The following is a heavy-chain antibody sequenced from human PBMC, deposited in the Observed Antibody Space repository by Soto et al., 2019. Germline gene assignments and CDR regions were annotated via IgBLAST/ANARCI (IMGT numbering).Heavy chain of an antibody. D-gene: IGHD5-18*01. J-gene: IGHJ4*02. CDR2: INAGNGNT. V-gene: IGHV1-3*01. Sequence: QVQLVQSGAEVKKPGASVKVSCKASGYTFTSYAMHWVRQAPGQRLEWMGWINAGNGNTKYSQKFQGRVTITRDTSASKAYMELCSLRSEDTAVYYCARDPGYSYGYNWGQGTLVTVSS. CDR1: GYTFTSYA. CDR3: ARDPGYSYGYN.